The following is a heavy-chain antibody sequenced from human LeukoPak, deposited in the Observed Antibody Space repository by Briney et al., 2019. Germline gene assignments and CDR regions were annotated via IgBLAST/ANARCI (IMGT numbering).Heavy chain of an antibody. CDR3: ARDSLSTYYYGSGSYFLPDY. D-gene: IGHD3-10*01. CDR2: ISSSSSYI. CDR1: GFTFSSYS. J-gene: IGHJ4*02. Sequence: GGSLRLSCAASGFTFSSYSMNWVRQAPGKGLEWVSSISSSSSYIYYADSVKGRFTISRDNAKNSLYLQMNSLRAEDTAVYYCARDSLSTYYYGSGSYFLPDYWGQGTLVTVSS. V-gene: IGHV3-21*01.